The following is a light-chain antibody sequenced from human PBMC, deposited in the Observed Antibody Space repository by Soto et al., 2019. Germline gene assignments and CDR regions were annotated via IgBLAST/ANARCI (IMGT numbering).Light chain of an antibody. V-gene: IGLV2-14*03. J-gene: IGLJ2*01. CDR1: SSDVGGYNY. CDR2: DVS. Sequence: QSALTQPASVSGSPGQSITISCTGTSSDVGGYNYVSWYQQHPDKAPKLMIYDVSRRPSGVSDRFSGSKSGGTASLTISGLQTEDEADYYCSSYSSTTHVVFGGGTKLTVL. CDR3: SSYSSTTHVV.